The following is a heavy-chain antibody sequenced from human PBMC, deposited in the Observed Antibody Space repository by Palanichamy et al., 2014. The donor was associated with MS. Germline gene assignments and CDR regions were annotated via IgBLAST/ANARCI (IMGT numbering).Heavy chain of an antibody. CDR3: ARGLWSSSRVGYYFDN. J-gene: IGHJ4*02. D-gene: IGHD3-3*01. V-gene: IGHV1-3*01. CDR2: INAGNGNT. Sequence: QVQLVQSGAEVKKPGASVKVSGKASGYTFTDYAMNWVRQAPGQRLEWMGWINAGNGNTKYSQKFQGRVTLTRDTSASTAYMELSSLTSEDTAVYYCARGLWSSSRVGYYFDNWGQGTLVTVSS. CDR1: GYTFTDYA.